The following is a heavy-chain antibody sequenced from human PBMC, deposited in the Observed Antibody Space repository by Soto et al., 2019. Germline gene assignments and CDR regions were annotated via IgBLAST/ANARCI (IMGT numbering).Heavy chain of an antibody. Sequence: EVQLLESGGGLVQPGGSLRLSCAASGFTFNSYAMNWVRQAPGKGLEWVSVVSGSGGSTYYADSVKGRFTISRDNSKNILYLQMNGLRAEDTAVYYCAKDRYYGSGSYSSRVFDYWGQGTLVTVSS. CDR2: VSGSGGST. CDR1: GFTFNSYA. CDR3: AKDRYYGSGSYSSRVFDY. J-gene: IGHJ4*02. D-gene: IGHD3-10*01. V-gene: IGHV3-23*01.